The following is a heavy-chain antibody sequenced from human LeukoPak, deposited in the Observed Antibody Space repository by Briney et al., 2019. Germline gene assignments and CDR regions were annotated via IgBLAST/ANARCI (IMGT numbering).Heavy chain of an antibody. CDR1: GYTFPDYY. J-gene: IGHJ4*02. D-gene: IGHD3-10*01. Sequence: ASVEVSCKASGYTFPDYYINWVRQAPGEGLEWMGWINPNSGGTAYAQKFQGRVTMARDTSISTVHLELFSLRSDDTAVYFCARNRDVRSGSYWGHWGQGTLVTVSS. CDR3: ARNRDVRSGSYWGH. CDR2: INPNSGGT. V-gene: IGHV1-2*02.